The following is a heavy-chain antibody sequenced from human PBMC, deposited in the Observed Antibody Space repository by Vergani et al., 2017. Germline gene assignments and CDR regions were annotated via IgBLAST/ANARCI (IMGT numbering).Heavy chain of an antibody. Sequence: QVQLVQSGSELKKPGASVKVSCKASGYTFTTYAMNWVRQAPGQGLEWMGWINTNTGNPTYAPGFIGRFVFSLDTSVSTTYLHISSLEPEDTAVYYCSRDPRVREAPGGRFEYWGQGTLVTVSS. CDR2: INTNTGNP. CDR3: SRDPRVREAPGGRFEY. D-gene: IGHD3-10*01. J-gene: IGHJ4*02. V-gene: IGHV7-4-1*02. CDR1: GYTFTTYA.